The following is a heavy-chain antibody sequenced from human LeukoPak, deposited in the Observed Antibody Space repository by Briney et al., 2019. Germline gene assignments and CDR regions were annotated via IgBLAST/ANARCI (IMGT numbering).Heavy chain of an antibody. J-gene: IGHJ5*02. CDR1: GFTFSSYW. V-gene: IGHV3-7*05. CDR2: IKQDGSDK. CDR3: ARDRLATAGNNWFDP. D-gene: IGHD6-13*01. Sequence: GGSLRLPCAASGFTFSSYWMTWVRQAPGKGLEWVANIKQDGSDKYYVDSVKGRFTISRDNAKNSLYLQMNSLRAEDTAVYYCARDRLATAGNNWFDPWDQGTLVTVSS.